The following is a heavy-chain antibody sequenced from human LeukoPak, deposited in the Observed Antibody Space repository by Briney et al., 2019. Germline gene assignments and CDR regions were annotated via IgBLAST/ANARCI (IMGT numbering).Heavy chain of an antibody. D-gene: IGHD3-10*01. V-gene: IGHV1-3*01. CDR2: INAGNGNT. CDR3: ARAPIPWGYWFGESLDY. J-gene: IGHJ4*02. CDR1: GYTFTSYG. Sequence: ASVKVSCKASGYTFTSYGISWVRQAPGQRLEWMGWINAGNGNTKYSQKFQGRVTITRDTSASTAYMELSSLRSEDTAVYYCARAPIPWGYWFGESLDYWGQGTLVTVSS.